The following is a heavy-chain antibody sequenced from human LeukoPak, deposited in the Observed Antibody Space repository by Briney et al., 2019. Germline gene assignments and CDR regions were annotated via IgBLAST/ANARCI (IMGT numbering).Heavy chain of an antibody. J-gene: IGHJ5*02. CDR2: IYHSGST. CDR3: ARDVRGSGSYYNNNWFDP. CDR1: GGSINSGGYS. D-gene: IGHD3-10*01. V-gene: IGHV4-30-2*01. Sequence: SETLSLTCAVSGGSINSGGYSWSWIRQPPGKGLEWIGYIYHSGSTYYNPSLKSRVTISVDRSKNQFSLKLSSVTAADTAVYYCARDVRGSGSYYNNNWFDPWGQGTLVTVSS.